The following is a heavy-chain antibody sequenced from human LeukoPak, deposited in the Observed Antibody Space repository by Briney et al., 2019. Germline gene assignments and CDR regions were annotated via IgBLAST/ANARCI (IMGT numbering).Heavy chain of an antibody. J-gene: IGHJ5*02. V-gene: IGHV4-59*01. CDR2: IYYSGGT. CDR3: ARDALLTGFGALFDP. CDR1: GGAISNYY. D-gene: IGHD3-10*01. Sequence: SETLSLTCTVSGGAISNYYWSWIRQPPGKGLEWIGYIYYSGGTYYNPSLKSRVTISVDTSKNQFSLNLSSVTAADTAVYYCARDALLTGFGALFDPWGQGTLVTTSS.